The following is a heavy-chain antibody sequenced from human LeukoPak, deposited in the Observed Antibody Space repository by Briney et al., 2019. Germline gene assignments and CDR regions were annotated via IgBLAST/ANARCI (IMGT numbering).Heavy chain of an antibody. CDR2: INSDGSST. J-gene: IGHJ4*02. CDR1: GFTFSSYW. D-gene: IGHD5-18*01. Sequence: GGSLRLSCAASGFTFSSYWMHWVRQAPGKGLVWVSRINSDGSSTIYADSVKGRFTISRDNAKNTLYLQMNSLRAEDTAVYYCAKVAQYSYGIYYFDYWGQGTLVTVSS. V-gene: IGHV3-74*01. CDR3: AKVAQYSYGIYYFDY.